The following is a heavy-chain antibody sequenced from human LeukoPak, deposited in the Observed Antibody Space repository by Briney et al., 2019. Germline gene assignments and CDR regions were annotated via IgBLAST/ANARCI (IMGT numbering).Heavy chain of an antibody. CDR3: AKDHRGYSGYEYDY. V-gene: IGHV3-23*01. CDR1: GFTFSSYA. D-gene: IGHD5-12*01. J-gene: IGHJ4*02. CDR2: ISGSGGST. Sequence: GGSLRLSCAASGFTFSSYAMSWVRHAPGKGLEWVSAISGSGGSTYYADSVKGRFTISRDNSKNTLYLQMNSLRAEDTAVYYCAKDHRGYSGYEYDYWGQGTLVTVSS.